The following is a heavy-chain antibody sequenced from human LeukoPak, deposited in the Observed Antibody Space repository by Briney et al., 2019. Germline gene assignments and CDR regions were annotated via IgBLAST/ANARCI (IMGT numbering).Heavy chain of an antibody. J-gene: IGHJ4*02. CDR2: INSNGRNT. D-gene: IGHD4-17*01. CDR3: AREPALGDLDY. V-gene: IGHV3-64*01. CDR1: GFTFSSYA. Sequence: GGSLRLSCAASGFTFSSYAMHWVRQAPGKGLEYVSVINSNGRNTYYVNSVKGRFTISRDNSKNTLYLQMGSLRPEDTAVHYCAREPALGDLDYWGQGTLVTVSS.